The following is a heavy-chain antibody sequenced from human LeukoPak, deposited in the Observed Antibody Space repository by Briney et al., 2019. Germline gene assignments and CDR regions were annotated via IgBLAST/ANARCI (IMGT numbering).Heavy chain of an antibody. CDR3: ATHSPEWRYSGYYNFYYMDV. CDR1: GGTFSSYA. D-gene: IGHD5-12*01. CDR2: IIPIFGTA. V-gene: IGHV1-69*06. Sequence: PGASVKVSCKASGGTFSSYAISWVRQAPGQGLEWMGGIIPIFGTANYAQKFQGRVTITADKSTSTAYMELSSLRSEDTAVYFCATHSPEWRYSGYYNFYYMDVWGKGTTVTVSS. J-gene: IGHJ6*03.